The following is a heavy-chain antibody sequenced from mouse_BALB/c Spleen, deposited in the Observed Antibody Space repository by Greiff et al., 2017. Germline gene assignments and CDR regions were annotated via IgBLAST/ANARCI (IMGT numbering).Heavy chain of an antibody. V-gene: IGHV1S81*02. CDR1: GYTFTSYY. Sequence: QVQLQQSGAELVKPGASVKLSCKASGYTFTSYYMYWVKQRPGQGLEWIGEINPSNGGTNFNEKFKSKATLTVDKSSSTAYMQLSSLTSEDSAVYYCTRTVRYDGFAYWGQGTLVTVSA. D-gene: IGHD2-14*01. CDR3: TRTVRYDGFAY. J-gene: IGHJ3*01. CDR2: INPSNGGT.